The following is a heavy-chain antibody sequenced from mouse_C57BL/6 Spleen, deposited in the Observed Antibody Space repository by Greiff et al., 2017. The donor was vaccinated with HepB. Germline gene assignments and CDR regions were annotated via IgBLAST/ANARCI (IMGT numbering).Heavy chain of an antibody. V-gene: IGHV1-82*01. CDR3: ARGNSNYLDY. J-gene: IGHJ4*01. CDR2: IYPGDGDT. CDR1: GYAFSSSW. D-gene: IGHD2-5*01. Sequence: QVQLKESGPELVKPGASVKISCKASGYAFSSSWMNWVKQRPGKGLEWIGRIYPGDGDTNYNGKFKGKATLTADKSSSTAYMQLSSLTSEDFAVYFCARGNSNYLDYWGQGTSVTVSS.